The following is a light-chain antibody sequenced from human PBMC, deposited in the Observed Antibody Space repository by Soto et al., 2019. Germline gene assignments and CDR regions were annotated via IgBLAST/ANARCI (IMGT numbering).Light chain of an antibody. J-gene: IGLJ1*01. Sequence: QSVRTQPRSSSGAPGQSVAISCTGTSSDVGGYNYVSWYQQHPGKAPKLMIYEVNKRPSGVPDRFSGSKSGNTASLTVSGLQAEDEADYYCSSYAGSRNVFGNGTKVNV. CDR3: SSYAGSRNV. V-gene: IGLV2-8*01. CDR1: SSDVGGYNY. CDR2: EVN.